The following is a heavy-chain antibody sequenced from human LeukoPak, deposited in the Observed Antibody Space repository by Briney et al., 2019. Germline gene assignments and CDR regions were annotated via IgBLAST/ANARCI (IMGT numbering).Heavy chain of an antibody. CDR2: ISSSSSTI. CDR3: ARLSAYYYGSYFYYYMDV. V-gene: IGHV3-48*04. D-gene: IGHD3-10*01. J-gene: IGHJ6*03. CDR1: GFTFSSFG. Sequence: SGGSLRLSCAASGFTFSSFGMNWVRQAPGKGLEWVSYISSSSSTIYSADSVKGRFTISRDNAKKSVYLYMSSLRAEDTALYYCARLSAYYYGSYFYYYMDVWGKGTTVTVSS.